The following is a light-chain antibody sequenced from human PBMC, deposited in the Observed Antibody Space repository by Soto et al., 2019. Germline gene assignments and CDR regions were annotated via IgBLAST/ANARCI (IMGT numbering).Light chain of an antibody. CDR1: QTVSRW. CDR2: GAS. Sequence: DIQMTQAPSTLSASVGDTVTITCRASQTVSRWLAWYQQKPGKAPKLLIYGASSLESGVPSRFRGSGSGREFTLTISDLQPEDFATYYGQQYDGVVSFGGGTKVEIK. J-gene: IGKJ4*01. V-gene: IGKV1-5*03. CDR3: QQYDGVVS.